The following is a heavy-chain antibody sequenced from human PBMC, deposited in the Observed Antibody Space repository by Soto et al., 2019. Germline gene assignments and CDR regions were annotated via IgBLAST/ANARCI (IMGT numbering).Heavy chain of an antibody. D-gene: IGHD6-13*01. CDR3: ARGGSSWSAEYYQH. Sequence: QVQLVQSGAEVKKPGASVKVSCKASGYTFSNYGMNWVRQAPGQGPEWMGWISGYNGETKYAQSLHGRVTMTTDTSTSTAYMEFRSLRSDVTAVYYCARGGSSWSAEYYQHWGQGTLVIVSS. V-gene: IGHV1-18*01. CDR2: ISGYNGET. J-gene: IGHJ1*01. CDR1: GYTFSNYG.